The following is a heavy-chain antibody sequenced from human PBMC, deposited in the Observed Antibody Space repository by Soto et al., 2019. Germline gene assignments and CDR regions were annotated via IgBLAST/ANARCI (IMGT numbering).Heavy chain of an antibody. CDR1: GGSISSYY. D-gene: IGHD3-3*01. Sequence: SETLSLTCTVSGGSISSYYWSWIRQPPGKGLEWIGYIYYSGSTNYNPSLKSRVTISVDTSKNQFSLKLSSVTAADTAVYYCASSPIYDDFWSGYPYYFDYWGQGTLVTVSS. CDR2: IYYSGST. V-gene: IGHV4-59*01. CDR3: ASSPIYDDFWSGYPYYFDY. J-gene: IGHJ4*02.